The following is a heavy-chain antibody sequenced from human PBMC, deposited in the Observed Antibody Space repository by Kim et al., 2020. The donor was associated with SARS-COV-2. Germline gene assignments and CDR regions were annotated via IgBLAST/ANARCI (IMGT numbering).Heavy chain of an antibody. D-gene: IGHD3-10*02. CDR1: GFTFSSYS. CDR2: ISSSSSYI. V-gene: IGHV3-21*01. CDR3: ATLSIVRGVNENWFDP. Sequence: GGSLRLSCAGSGFTFSSYSMNWVRQAPGKGLEWVSSISSSSSYIYYADSVKGRFTISRDNAKNSLYLQMNSLRAEDTAVYYCATLSIVRGVNENWFDPWGQGTLVTVSS. J-gene: IGHJ5*02.